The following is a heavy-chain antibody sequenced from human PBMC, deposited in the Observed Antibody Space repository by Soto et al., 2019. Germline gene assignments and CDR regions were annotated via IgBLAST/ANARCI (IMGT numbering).Heavy chain of an antibody. CDR3: AGGPGVARNY. V-gene: IGHV4-30-2*01. J-gene: IGHJ4*02. Sequence: QLQLQESCSGLVKPSQTLSLTCAVSGGAISSGGYSWSWIRQPPGKGLEWIGYIYHSGSTYYNPSLKSRVTISVDRSKKQFSLKLSSVTAVDTAVYYCAGGPGVARNYGCQGTLVTVSS. CDR1: GGAISSGGYS. D-gene: IGHD5-12*01. CDR2: IYHSGST.